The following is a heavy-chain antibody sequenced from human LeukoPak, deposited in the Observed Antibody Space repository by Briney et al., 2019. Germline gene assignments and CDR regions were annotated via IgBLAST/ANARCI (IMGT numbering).Heavy chain of an antibody. CDR3: AREVQHGGPGYYMDV. Sequence: SETLSLTCDVSGASISNSAFYWAWIRQPPGKGLEWIGEINHSGSTNYNPSLKSRVTISVDTSKNQFSLKLSSVTAADTAVYYCAREVQHGGPGYYMDVWGKGTTVTVSS. D-gene: IGHD1-1*01. J-gene: IGHJ6*03. V-gene: IGHV4-39*07. CDR1: GASISNSAFY. CDR2: INHSGST.